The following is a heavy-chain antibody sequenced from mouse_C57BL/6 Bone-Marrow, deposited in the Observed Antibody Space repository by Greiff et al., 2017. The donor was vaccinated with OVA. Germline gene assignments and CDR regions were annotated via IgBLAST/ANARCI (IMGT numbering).Heavy chain of an antibody. CDR2: IWSGGST. CDR1: GFSLTSYG. V-gene: IGHV2-2*01. J-gene: IGHJ4*01. CDR3: ASYPYYYAMDY. Sequence: VKVVESGPGLVQPSQSLSITCTVSGFSLTSYGVHWVRQSPGKGLEWLGVIWSGGSTDYNAAFISRLSISKDNSKSQVFFKMNSLQADDTAIYYCASYPYYYAMDYWGQGTSVTVSS.